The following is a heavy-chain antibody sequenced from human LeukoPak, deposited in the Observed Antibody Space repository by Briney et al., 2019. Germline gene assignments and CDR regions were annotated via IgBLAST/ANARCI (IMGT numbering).Heavy chain of an antibody. CDR1: GFTFYDYA. J-gene: IGHJ3*02. CDR3: AKDMGDYVWGSYAFDI. CDR2: ISWNSGSI. D-gene: IGHD3-16*01. Sequence: GGSLRLSCAASGFTFYDYAMHWVRQAPGKGVEWVSGISWNSGSIDYADSVKGRFTISRENAKKSLYLQMNSLRAEDTALYYCAKDMGDYVWGSYAFDIWGQGTMVTVSS. V-gene: IGHV3-9*01.